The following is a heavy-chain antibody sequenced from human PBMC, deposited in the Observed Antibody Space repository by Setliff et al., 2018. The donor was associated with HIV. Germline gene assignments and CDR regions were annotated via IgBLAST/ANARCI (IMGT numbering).Heavy chain of an antibody. CDR2: ISAHNGNT. Sequence: GASVKVSCKASGYSFTSYGISWVRQAPGQGLEWMGWISAHNGNTNYAQKVQDRVTMTTDKSTSTAYMELRSLRSDDTAVYYCARVAFYGSGSYEDYWGQGTLVTVPS. V-gene: IGHV1-18*01. J-gene: IGHJ4*02. CDR1: GYSFTSYG. D-gene: IGHD3-10*01. CDR3: ARVAFYGSGSYEDY.